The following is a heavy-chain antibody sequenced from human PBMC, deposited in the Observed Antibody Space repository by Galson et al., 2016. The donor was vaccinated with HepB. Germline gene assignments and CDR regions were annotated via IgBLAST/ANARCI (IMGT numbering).Heavy chain of an antibody. CDR3: ARTLPRAGAFDI. CDR1: GFTVSSYG. Sequence: SLRLSCAASGFTVSSYGMHWVRQAPGKGLEWVSSISTRSSYIYYADSVKGRFTISRDNAKNSLYLQMNSLRAEDTAVYYCARTLPRAGAFDIWGQGTMVTVSS. V-gene: IGHV3-21*01. CDR2: ISTRSSYI. J-gene: IGHJ3*02.